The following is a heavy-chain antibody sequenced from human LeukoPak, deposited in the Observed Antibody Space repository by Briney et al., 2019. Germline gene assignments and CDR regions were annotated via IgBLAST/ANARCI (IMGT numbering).Heavy chain of an antibody. CDR3: ARDLYSSGWTDAFDI. J-gene: IGHJ3*02. D-gene: IGHD6-19*01. CDR2: INPNSGGT. Sequence: AASVKVSCKASGYTFTGYYMHWVRQAPGQGLEWMGWINPNSGGTNYAQKFQGRVTMTRDTSISTAYMELSRLRSDDTAVYYCARDLYSSGWTDAFDIWGQGTMVTVSS. CDR1: GYTFTGYY. V-gene: IGHV1-2*02.